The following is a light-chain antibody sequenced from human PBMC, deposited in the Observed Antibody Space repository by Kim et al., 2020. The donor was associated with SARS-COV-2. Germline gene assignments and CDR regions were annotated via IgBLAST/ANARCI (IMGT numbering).Light chain of an antibody. CDR3: AAWDDSLSGWV. J-gene: IGLJ3*02. CDR2: RNN. Sequence: GRRVTISCSGSSSNIGSNYVYWYQQLPGTAPKLLISRNNQRPSGVPDLFSGSKSGTSASLAISGLRSEDEADYYCAAWDDSLSGWVFGGGTQLTVL. CDR1: SSNIGSNY. V-gene: IGLV1-47*01.